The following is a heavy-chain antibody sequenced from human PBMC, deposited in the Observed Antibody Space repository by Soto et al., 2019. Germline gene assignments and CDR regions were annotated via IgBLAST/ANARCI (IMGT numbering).Heavy chain of an antibody. CDR2: IRSKGHNYAT. V-gene: IGHV3-73*01. D-gene: IGHD3-16*01. J-gene: IGHJ5*02. Sequence: PGGSLRLSCAASGFAFSGSAMYWVRQASGKGPEWVGRIRSKGHNYATAYASSVKGRFTISRDDSKNTAYLQRNSLQTEDTAVYYCTRDLFSYDYSGILWFDPWGQGTLVTVSS. CDR1: GFAFSGSA. CDR3: TRDLFSYDYSGILWFDP.